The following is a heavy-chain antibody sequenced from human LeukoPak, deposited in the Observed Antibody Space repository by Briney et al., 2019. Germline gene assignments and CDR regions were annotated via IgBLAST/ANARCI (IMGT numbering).Heavy chain of an antibody. CDR2: IYYSGST. D-gene: IGHD3-22*01. V-gene: IGHV4-59*01. J-gene: IGHJ4*02. CDR1: GGSFSGYY. CDR3: ASSHYYDSSGSIDY. Sequence: SETLSLTCAVYGGSFSGYYWSWIRQPPGKGLEWIGYIYYSGSTNYNPSLKSRVTISVDTSKNQFSLKLSSVTAADTAVYYCASSHYYDSSGSIDYWGQGTLVTVS.